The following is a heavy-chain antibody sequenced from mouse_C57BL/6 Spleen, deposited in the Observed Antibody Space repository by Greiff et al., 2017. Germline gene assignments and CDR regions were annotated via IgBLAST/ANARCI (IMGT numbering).Heavy chain of an antibody. CDR3: AREGGTTAPHFDY. CDR1: GFTFSSYA. J-gene: IGHJ2*01. V-gene: IGHV5-4*01. D-gene: IGHD1-2*01. CDR2: ISDGGSYT. Sequence: EVKVVESGGGLVKPGGSLKLSCAASGFTFSSYAMSWVRQTPEKRLEWVATISDGGSYTYYPDNVQGRFTISRDNAKNNLYLQMSHLKSEDTAMYYCAREGGTTAPHFDYWGQGTTLTVSS.